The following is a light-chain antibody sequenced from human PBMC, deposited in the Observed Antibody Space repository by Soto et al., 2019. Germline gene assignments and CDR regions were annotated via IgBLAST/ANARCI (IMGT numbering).Light chain of an antibody. J-gene: IGKJ4*01. V-gene: IGKV3-20*01. CDR3: QQYGRSPLT. CDR1: QSVSNSH. Sequence: EIVLTQSPGTLSLSPGERATPSCRASQSVSNSHLARYQQKTGQAPRLLIYGTSSRATGIPDRFSGSGSGTDFTLSISRLVPEDFAVYYCQQYGRSPLTFGGGTKVDIK. CDR2: GTS.